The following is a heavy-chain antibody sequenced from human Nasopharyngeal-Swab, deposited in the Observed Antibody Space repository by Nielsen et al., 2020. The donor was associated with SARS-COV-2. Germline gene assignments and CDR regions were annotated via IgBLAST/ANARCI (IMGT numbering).Heavy chain of an antibody. CDR2: ISYDGSNK. J-gene: IGHJ6*02. D-gene: IGHD1-26*01. CDR3: AKDFSGSYGGMDV. CDR1: GFTFSSYA. Sequence: GGSLRLSCAASGFTFSSYAMHWVRQAPGKGLEWVAVISYDGSNKYYADSVKGRSTISRDNSKNTLYLQMNSLRAEDTAVYYCAKDFSGSYGGMDVWGQGTTVTVSS. V-gene: IGHV3-30*04.